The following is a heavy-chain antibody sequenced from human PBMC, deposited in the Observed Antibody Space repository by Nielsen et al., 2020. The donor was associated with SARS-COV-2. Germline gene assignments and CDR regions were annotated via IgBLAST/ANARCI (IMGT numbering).Heavy chain of an antibody. Sequence: GGSLRLSCAASGFTFSSYGMHWVRQAPGKGLEWVAVISYDGSNKYYADSVKGRFTISRDNSKNTLYLQTNSLRAEDTAVYYCATSGYSSGWGVYWGQGTLVTVSS. CDR2: ISYDGSNK. CDR1: GFTFSSYG. J-gene: IGHJ4*02. D-gene: IGHD6-19*01. V-gene: IGHV3-30*03. CDR3: ATSGYSSGWGVY.